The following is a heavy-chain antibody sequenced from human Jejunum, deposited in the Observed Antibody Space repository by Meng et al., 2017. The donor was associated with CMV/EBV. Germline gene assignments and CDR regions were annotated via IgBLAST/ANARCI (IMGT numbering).Heavy chain of an antibody. J-gene: IGHJ4*02. V-gene: IGHV4-59*01. CDR3: ARGRYCSSTSCFPFDN. CDR1: GGSISSYY. CDR2: IYYTVST. D-gene: IGHD2-2*01. Sequence: GGSISSYYWNWIRQPPGKGLAWIGYIYYTVSTNYNPSLKSRVTISVDTSKNQFSLKLSSVTAADTAVYYCARGRYCSSTSCFPFDNWGQGALVTVSS.